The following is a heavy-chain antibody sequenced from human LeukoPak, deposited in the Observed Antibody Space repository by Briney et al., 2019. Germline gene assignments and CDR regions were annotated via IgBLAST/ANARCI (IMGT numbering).Heavy chain of an antibody. CDR1: GGSFSGYY. Sequence: SETLSLTCGVYGGSFSGYYWSWIRQPPGKGLEWIGEINHSGSTNYNLSLKSRVSISVDTSKNQFSLKLSSVTAADTAVYYCARGGGIQLWGFVYWGQGTLVTVSS. J-gene: IGHJ4*02. CDR2: INHSGST. D-gene: IGHD5-18*01. V-gene: IGHV4-34*01. CDR3: ARGGGIQLWGFVY.